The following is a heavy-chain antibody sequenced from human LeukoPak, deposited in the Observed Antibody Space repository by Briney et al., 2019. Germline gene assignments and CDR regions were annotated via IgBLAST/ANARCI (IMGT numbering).Heavy chain of an antibody. D-gene: IGHD5-12*01. V-gene: IGHV4-61*02. CDR3: AAISTPTTRRAYHFDS. Sequence: PSETLSLTCTVSGGSISSGSYYWSWIRQPAGKGLEWIGRIYTSGSTNYNPSLKSRVTISVDTSKNQFSLKLSSVTAADTAVYYCAAISTPTTRRAYHFDSWGQGTLVTVSS. J-gene: IGHJ4*02. CDR2: IYTSGST. CDR1: GGSISSGSYY.